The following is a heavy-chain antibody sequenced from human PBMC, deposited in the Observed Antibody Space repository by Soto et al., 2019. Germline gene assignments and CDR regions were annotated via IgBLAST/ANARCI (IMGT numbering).Heavy chain of an antibody. J-gene: IGHJ6*02. CDR2: ITSSSGHI. CDR3: VRERGLSSFYGMDV. Sequence: PGGSLRRSCEASGFTLTTYTMNLVRQASGKGLERVSSITSSSGHIYYAESVKGRFTISRDNARNSLYLQMNSLRAEDTAVYYCVRERGLSSFYGMDVWGQGTTVTVSS. D-gene: IGHD3-10*01. CDR1: GFTLTTYT. V-gene: IGHV3-21*01.